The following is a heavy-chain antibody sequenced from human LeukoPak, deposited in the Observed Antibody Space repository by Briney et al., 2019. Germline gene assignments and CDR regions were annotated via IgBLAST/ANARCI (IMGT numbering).Heavy chain of an antibody. CDR3: ARLRANCSGGSCYPYYFDY. CDR2: IYYSGST. Sequence: SETLSLTCTVSGGSISSSSYYWGWIRQPPGKGLEWIGSIYYSGSTYYNPSLKSRVTISVDTSKNQFSLKLSSVTAADTAVYHCARLRANCSGGSCYPYYFDYWGQGTLVTVSP. J-gene: IGHJ4*02. CDR1: GGSISSSSYY. V-gene: IGHV4-39*01. D-gene: IGHD2-15*01.